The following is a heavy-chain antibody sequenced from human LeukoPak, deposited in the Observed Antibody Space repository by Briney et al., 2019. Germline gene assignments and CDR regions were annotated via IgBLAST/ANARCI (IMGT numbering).Heavy chain of an antibody. CDR2: INPNSDTT. Sequence: ASVKVSCKASGYSFTGHYLHWVRQAPGQGLEWMGWINPNSDTTKYAPKFQGRVTMTWDTSISTAYMELSRLRSDDTAVYYCARDPSSMVRGVIIYYFDFWGQGTLVTVSP. J-gene: IGHJ4*02. D-gene: IGHD3-10*01. CDR1: GYSFTGHY. CDR3: ARDPSSMVRGVIIYYFDF. V-gene: IGHV1-2*02.